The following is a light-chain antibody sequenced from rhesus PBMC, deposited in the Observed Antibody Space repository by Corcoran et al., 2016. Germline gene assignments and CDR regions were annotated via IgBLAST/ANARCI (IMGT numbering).Light chain of an antibody. CDR2: YAN. CDR1: QGISSY. J-gene: IGKJ4*01. V-gene: IGKV1-32*05. Sequence: DIQMTQSPSSLSASVGDRVTITCRASQGISSYLNWYQPKPGKVPKLMIYYANSLENGVPSRFSGSGSGTEFTLTISSLQPEDFATYYWQQYETLPPLSFGGGTKVEIK. CDR3: QQYETLPPLS.